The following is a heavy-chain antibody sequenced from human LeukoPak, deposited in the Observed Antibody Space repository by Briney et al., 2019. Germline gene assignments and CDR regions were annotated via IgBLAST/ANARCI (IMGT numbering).Heavy chain of an antibody. CDR2: MYYSGST. V-gene: IGHV4-39*07. CDR3: ARGISKRGYSYGYPLYYYYGMDV. D-gene: IGHD5-18*01. Sequence: SETLSLTCTVSGGSISSSSYYWGWIRQPPGKGLEWIGTMYYSGSTYHNPSLKSRVTISVDTSKNQFSLKLSSVTAADTAVYYCARGISKRGYSYGYPLYYYYGMDVWGQGTTVTVSS. J-gene: IGHJ6*02. CDR1: GGSISSSSYY.